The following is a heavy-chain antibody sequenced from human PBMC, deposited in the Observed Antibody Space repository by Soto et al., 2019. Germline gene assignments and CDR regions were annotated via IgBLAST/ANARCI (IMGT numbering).Heavy chain of an antibody. V-gene: IGHV1-3*01. CDR2: INAGNGNT. Sequence: QVQLVQSEAEVKKPGASVKVSCKASGYSFTTYAIQWVRQAPGQRLEWMGWINAGNGNTRYSQKLQGRVTISRDTSASTAYMEMSSLRPEDTAIYYCARKHDFWSGYGFDIWGQGTIITVSS. CDR3: ARKHDFWSGYGFDI. CDR1: GYSFTTYA. J-gene: IGHJ3*02. D-gene: IGHD3-3*01.